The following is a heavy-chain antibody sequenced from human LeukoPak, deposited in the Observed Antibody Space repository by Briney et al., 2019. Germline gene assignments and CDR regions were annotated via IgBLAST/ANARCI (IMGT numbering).Heavy chain of an antibody. V-gene: IGHV6-1*01. CDR3: ARDLAVAGTSYFDY. J-gene: IGHJ4*02. Sequence: SQTLSLTCAISGDSVSSNSAAWNWIRQSPSRGLEWLGRTYSRSKWYNGYAVSVKSRITISPDTSKNQFSLQLNSVTPEDTAVYYYARDLAVAGTSYFDYWGQGTLVTVSS. CDR2: TYSRSKWYN. D-gene: IGHD6-19*01. CDR1: GDSVSSNSAA.